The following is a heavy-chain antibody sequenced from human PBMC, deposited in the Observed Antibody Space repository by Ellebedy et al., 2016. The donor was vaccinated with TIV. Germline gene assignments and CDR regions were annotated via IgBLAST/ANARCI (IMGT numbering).Heavy chain of an antibody. CDR1: GYTLTELS. CDR3: ATDRSSSGWYYFDY. CDR2: FDPEDGET. J-gene: IGHJ4*02. V-gene: IGHV1-24*01. D-gene: IGHD6-19*01. Sequence: ASVKVSXXVSGYTLTELSMHWVRQAPGKGLEWMGGFDPEDGETIYAQKFQGRVTMTEDTSTDTAYMELSSLRSEDTAVYYCATDRSSSGWYYFDYWGQGTLVTVSS.